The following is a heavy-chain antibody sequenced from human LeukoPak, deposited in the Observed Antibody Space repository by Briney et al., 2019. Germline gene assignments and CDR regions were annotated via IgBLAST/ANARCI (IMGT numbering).Heavy chain of an antibody. CDR1: GGSISSYY. V-gene: IGHV4-4*07. CDR2: IYTSGGI. J-gene: IGHJ2*01. Sequence: PSETLSLTCTVSGGSISSYYWSWIRQPAGKGLEWIGRIYTSGGINYNPSLKSRVTMSGDTSKKQFSLKLTSVTAADTAVYYCARERAYGWEPLPRYFDLWGRGTLVTVSS. D-gene: IGHD1-26*01. CDR3: ARERAYGWEPLPRYFDL.